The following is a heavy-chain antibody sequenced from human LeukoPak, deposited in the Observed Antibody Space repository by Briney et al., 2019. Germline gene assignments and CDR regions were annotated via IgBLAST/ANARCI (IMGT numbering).Heavy chain of an antibody. D-gene: IGHD3-22*01. V-gene: IGHV3-30*18. CDR2: ISSDGNKK. CDR3: AKLNPWNYYDRSGYGYYFDY. J-gene: IGHJ4*02. Sequence: GGSLRLSCTASGFTFSSYDMHWVRQAPGKGLEWVAVISSDGNKKYYADSVRGRLTISRDNSKNTLYLQMNSLISEDTAVYYCAKLNPWNYYDRSGYGYYFDYWGQGTLVTVSS. CDR1: GFTFSSYD.